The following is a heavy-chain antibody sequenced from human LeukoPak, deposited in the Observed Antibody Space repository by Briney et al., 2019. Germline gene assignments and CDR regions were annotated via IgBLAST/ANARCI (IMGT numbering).Heavy chain of an antibody. J-gene: IGHJ4*02. CDR1: GPTYIDSY. CDR3: ARTVRRCPGGPFDY. D-gene: IGHD3-10*01. CDR2: ISRSGSTT. Sequence: PGGSLRPSCAASGPTYIDSYMTWVRQGPGKGREWVSYISRSGSTTNYAHSLHSLCTVSSDNAKTSLFLHMLSLKAEDTAVSYGARTVRRCPGGPFDYWCRGQRAIVSS. V-gene: IGHV3-11*01.